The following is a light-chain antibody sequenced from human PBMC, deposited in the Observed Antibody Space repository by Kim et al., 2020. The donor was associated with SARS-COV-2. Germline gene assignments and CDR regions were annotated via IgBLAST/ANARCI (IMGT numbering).Light chain of an antibody. CDR1: SNDIGGYNY. CDR3: SSYASSRYVL. J-gene: IGLJ2*01. V-gene: IGLV2-14*03. CDR2: NVR. Sequence: GHSITISCIGTSNDIGGYNYVTWYQQHPGKVPKLMIYNVRKRPSGVSNRFSASKSGNTASLTISGLQAEDEADYYCSSYASSRYVLFGGGTQLTVL.